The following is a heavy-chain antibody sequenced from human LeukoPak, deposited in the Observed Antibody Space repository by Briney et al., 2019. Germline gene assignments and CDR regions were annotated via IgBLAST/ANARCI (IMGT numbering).Heavy chain of an antibody. J-gene: IGHJ4*02. V-gene: IGHV4-61*01. CDR3: ARDLGYGDLG. Sequence: PSETLCLTCTVSGGSFSSGSYYWSWIRQPPGKGLEWLGYIYYSGSTNYNPSLKSRVTISVDTSKNQFSLKLSSVTTADTAVYYCARDLGYGDLGWGQGTLVTVSS. CDR1: GGSFSSGSYY. CDR2: IYYSGST. D-gene: IGHD4-17*01.